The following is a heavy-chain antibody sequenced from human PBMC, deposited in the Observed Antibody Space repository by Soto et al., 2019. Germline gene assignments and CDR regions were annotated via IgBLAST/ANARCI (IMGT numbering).Heavy chain of an antibody. Sequence: VGSLRLSCAASGFTFSSYAMHWVRQAPGKGLEWVAVISYDGSNKYYADSVKGRFTISRDNSKNTLYLQMNSLRAEDTAVYYCAASRYYYDSSGYSTTSGPFDYWGQGTLVTVSS. CDR3: AASRYYYDSSGYSTTSGPFDY. D-gene: IGHD3-22*01. V-gene: IGHV3-30-3*01. J-gene: IGHJ4*02. CDR1: GFTFSSYA. CDR2: ISYDGSNK.